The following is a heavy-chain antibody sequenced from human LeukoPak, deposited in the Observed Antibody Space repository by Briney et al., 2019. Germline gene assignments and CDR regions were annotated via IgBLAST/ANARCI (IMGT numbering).Heavy chain of an antibody. V-gene: IGHV4-30-4*01. J-gene: IGHJ4*02. CDR2: IYYSGSA. CDR3: AGYFGYYFDY. Sequence: PSETLSLTCTVSGGSISSGDYYWSWIRQPPGKGLEWIGYIYYSGSAYYNPSLKSRVSISVDTSKNQFSLKLSSVTAADTAVYYCAGYFGYYFDYWGQGTLVTVS. CDR1: GGSISSGDYY. D-gene: IGHD3-22*01.